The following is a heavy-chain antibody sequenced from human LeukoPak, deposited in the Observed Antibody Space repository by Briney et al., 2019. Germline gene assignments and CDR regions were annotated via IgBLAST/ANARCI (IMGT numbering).Heavy chain of an antibody. CDR1: GYTFSDYY. CDR2: INPNSGGT. J-gene: IGHJ5*02. D-gene: IGHD6-6*01. Sequence: ASVKVSCKTSGYTFSDYYIHWIRQAPGQGLEWLGWINPNSGGTNYAQKFQGRVTMTRDTSISTAYMELSRLRSDDTAVYYCARDPRGYSSSSQGNWFDPWGQGTLVTVSS. CDR3: ARDPRGYSSSSQGNWFDP. V-gene: IGHV1-2*02.